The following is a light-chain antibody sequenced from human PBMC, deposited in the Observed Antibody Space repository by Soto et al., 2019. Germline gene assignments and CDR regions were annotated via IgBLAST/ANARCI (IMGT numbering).Light chain of an antibody. Sequence: DIQMTQSPSTLSASVGDRVTITCRASQSISSWLDWYQQKPGKAPKLLIYYAFRIESGVPSRFNGSGSVTEFTLAIASLQPDDFATYYCQQYKDYTYTFGQGTKVDIK. J-gene: IGKJ1*01. CDR1: QSISSW. CDR2: YAF. CDR3: QQYKDYTYT. V-gene: IGKV1-5*01.